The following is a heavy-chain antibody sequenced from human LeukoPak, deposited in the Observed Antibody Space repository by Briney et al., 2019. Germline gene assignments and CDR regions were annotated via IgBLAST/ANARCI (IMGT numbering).Heavy chain of an antibody. D-gene: IGHD2-15*01. J-gene: IGHJ4*02. CDR1: GGSISSYY. CDR3: ARDGLVVVVAATQLNYLDY. V-gene: IGHV4-4*07. CDR2: IYTSGST. Sequence: SETLSLTCTVSGGSISSYYWSWIRQPAGKGLEWIGRIYTSGSTNYNPSLKSRVTMSVDTSKNQFSLKLSSVTAADTAVYYCARDGLVVVVAATQLNYLDYWGQGTLVTVSS.